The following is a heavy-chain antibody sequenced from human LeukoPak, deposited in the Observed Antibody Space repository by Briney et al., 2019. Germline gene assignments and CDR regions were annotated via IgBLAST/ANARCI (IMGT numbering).Heavy chain of an antibody. D-gene: IGHD6-13*01. CDR2: INHSGST. V-gene: IGHV4-34*01. J-gene: IGHJ1*01. CDR3: ARGLLAAAGAEYFQH. CDR1: GGSFSGYY. Sequence: SETLSLTCAVYGGSFSGYYWSWIRQPPGKGLGWVGEINHSGSTNYNPSLKSRVTISVDTSKNQFSLKLSSVTAADTAVYYCARGLLAAAGAEYFQHWGQGTLVTVSS.